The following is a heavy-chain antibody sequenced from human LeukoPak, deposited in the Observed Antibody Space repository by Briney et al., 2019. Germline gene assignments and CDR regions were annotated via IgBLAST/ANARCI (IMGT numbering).Heavy chain of an antibody. D-gene: IGHD3-22*01. Sequence: PGGSLRLSCAASGFTFSSDEMNWVRQAPGKGLEWVSAISGSGGSTYYADSVKGRFTISRDNSKNTLYLQMNSLRAEDTAVYYCAKHRGRITMIVVVPGHFQHWGQGTLVTVSS. V-gene: IGHV3-23*01. CDR3: AKHRGRITMIVVVPGHFQH. CDR1: GFTFSSDE. J-gene: IGHJ1*01. CDR2: ISGSGGST.